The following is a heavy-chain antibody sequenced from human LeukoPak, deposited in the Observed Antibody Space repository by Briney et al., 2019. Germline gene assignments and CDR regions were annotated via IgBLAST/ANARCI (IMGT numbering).Heavy chain of an antibody. D-gene: IGHD1-1*01. V-gene: IGHV3-30*18. CDR1: GFTFSSYG. J-gene: IGHJ6*02. CDR3: AKSGVEGYYYYGMDV. Sequence: GGSLRLSCAASGFTFSSYGMHWVRQAPGKGLEWVAVISYDGSNKYYADSVKGRFTISRDNSKNTLYLQMNSLRAEDTAVYYCAKSGVEGYYYYGMDVWGQGTTVTVSS. CDR2: ISYDGSNK.